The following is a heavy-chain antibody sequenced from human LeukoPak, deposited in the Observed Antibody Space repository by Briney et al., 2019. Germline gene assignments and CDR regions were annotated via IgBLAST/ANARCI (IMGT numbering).Heavy chain of an antibody. D-gene: IGHD6-6*01. Sequence: SETLSLTCAVYGGSFSGYYWSWIRQPPGKGLEWIGEINHSGSTNYNPSLKSRVTISVDTSKNQFSLKLSSVTAADTAVYYCARGSPYRRAARPSSGSRYPPDNWFDPWGQGTLVTVSS. CDR1: GGSFSGYY. CDR3: ARGSPYRRAARPSSGSRYPPDNWFDP. J-gene: IGHJ5*02. V-gene: IGHV4-34*01. CDR2: INHSGST.